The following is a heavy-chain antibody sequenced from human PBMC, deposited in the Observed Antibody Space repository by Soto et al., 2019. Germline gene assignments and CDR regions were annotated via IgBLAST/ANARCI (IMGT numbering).Heavy chain of an antibody. CDR1: GFTFSSYW. CDR3: ARDGVVVAATLFRYYYYYGMDV. CDR2: INSDGSST. Sequence: EVQLVESGGGLVQPGGSLRLSCAASGFTFSSYWMHWVRQAPGKGLVWVSRINSDGSSTSYADSVKGRFTISRDNAKNTLYLQMNSLRAEDTAVYYCARDGVVVAATLFRYYYYYGMDVWGQGTTVTVSS. D-gene: IGHD2-15*01. V-gene: IGHV3-74*01. J-gene: IGHJ6*02.